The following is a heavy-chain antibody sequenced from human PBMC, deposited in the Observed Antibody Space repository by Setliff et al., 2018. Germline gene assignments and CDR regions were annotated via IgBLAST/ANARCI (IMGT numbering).Heavy chain of an antibody. Sequence: PSETLSLTCTVSGDSISRSTYYWGWIRQSPGKGLDWIGTVDHSGNTFYNPSLKSRVTISVAPSKNQVSLKLTSVSAADTAVYYCARRDSTGYYGYSFDFWGQGPLVTVSS. CDR1: GDSISRSTYY. CDR3: ARRDSTGYYGYSFDF. CDR2: VDHSGNT. D-gene: IGHD3-22*01. V-gene: IGHV4-39*01. J-gene: IGHJ4*02.